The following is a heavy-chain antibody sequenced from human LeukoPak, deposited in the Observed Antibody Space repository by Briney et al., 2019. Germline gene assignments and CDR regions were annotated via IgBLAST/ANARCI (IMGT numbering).Heavy chain of an antibody. Sequence: GGSLRLSCAASGFTFSSYAMSWARQAPGKGLEWVSAISGSGGSTYYADSVKGRFTISRDNAKNTLYLQMNSLRAEDTAVYYCARDAPGNTALDYWGQGTLVTVSS. V-gene: IGHV3-23*01. CDR2: ISGSGGST. J-gene: IGHJ4*02. D-gene: IGHD5-18*01. CDR1: GFTFSSYA. CDR3: ARDAPGNTALDY.